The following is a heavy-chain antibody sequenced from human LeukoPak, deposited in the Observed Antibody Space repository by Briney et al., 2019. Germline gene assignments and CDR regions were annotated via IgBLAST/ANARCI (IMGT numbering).Heavy chain of an antibody. CDR1: GGSVSSGSYY. CDR2: IYYSGST. D-gene: IGHD5-12*01. J-gene: IGHJ6*04. V-gene: IGHV4-61*01. Sequence: TSETLSLTCTVSGGSVSSGSYYWSWIRQPPGKGLEWFGYIYYSGSTNYNPSLKSRVTISVDTSKNQFSLKLSSVTAADTAVYYCARDFSGSPSEDDGMDVWGKGTTVTVSS. CDR3: ARDFSGSPSEDDGMDV.